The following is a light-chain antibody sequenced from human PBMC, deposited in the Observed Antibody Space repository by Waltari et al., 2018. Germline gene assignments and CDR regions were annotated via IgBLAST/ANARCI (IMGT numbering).Light chain of an antibody. CDR1: QDIASA. V-gene: IGKV1D-13*01. Sequence: AIQLTQSPSSLSASVGHRITITCRASQDIASALAWYVQKPGKAPQLLIYDASTLESGVPYRFSGSGSGTDFTLSISGLQPEDFATYYCQQFINYPLTFGPGTTVDIK. CDR2: DAS. J-gene: IGKJ3*01. CDR3: QQFINYPLT.